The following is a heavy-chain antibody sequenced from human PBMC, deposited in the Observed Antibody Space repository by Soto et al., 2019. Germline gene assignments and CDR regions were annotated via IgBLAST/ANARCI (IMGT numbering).Heavy chain of an antibody. CDR2: ISAYNGNT. J-gene: IGHJ6*02. Sequence: ASVKVSCTASGYTFTSYGISWVRQAPGQGLEWMGWISAYNGNTNYAQKLQGRVTMTTDTSTSTAYMELRSLRSDDTAVYYCARGGSPILYYYGMDVWGQGTTVTVSS. D-gene: IGHD2-21*01. CDR1: GYTFTSYG. CDR3: ARGGSPILYYYGMDV. V-gene: IGHV1-18*01.